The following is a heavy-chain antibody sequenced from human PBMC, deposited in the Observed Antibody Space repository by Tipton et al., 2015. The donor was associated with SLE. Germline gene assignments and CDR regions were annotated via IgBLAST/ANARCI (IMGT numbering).Heavy chain of an antibody. V-gene: IGHV4-30-2*02. CDR1: GGSISSGGYS. CDR3: ASGNPVMPL. J-gene: IGHJ4*02. CDR2: IYHSGST. D-gene: IGHD1-1*01. Sequence: TLSLTCAVSGGSISSGGYSWSWIRQPPGKGLEWIGYIYHSGSTYYNPSLKSRVAMSVDMSKNQFSLKLTSVTAADTAVYYCASGNPVMPLWGQGTLVTVSS.